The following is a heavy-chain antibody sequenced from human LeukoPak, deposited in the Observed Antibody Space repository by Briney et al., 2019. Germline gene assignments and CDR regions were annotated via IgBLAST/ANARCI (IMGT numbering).Heavy chain of an antibody. CDR2: IYYSGST. CDR1: GASINNYY. Sequence: SETLSLTCTVSGASINNYYWNWIRQPPGKGLEWIGYIYYSGSTNYNPSLKSRVTISVDTSKNQFSLKVSSVTVADTAVYYCARHPTFSGYEYYFDNWGQGTLVTVSS. D-gene: IGHD5-12*01. J-gene: IGHJ4*02. CDR3: ARHPTFSGYEYYFDN. V-gene: IGHV4-59*08.